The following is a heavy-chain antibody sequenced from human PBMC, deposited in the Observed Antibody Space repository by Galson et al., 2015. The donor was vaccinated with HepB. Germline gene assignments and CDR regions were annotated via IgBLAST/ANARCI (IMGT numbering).Heavy chain of an antibody. CDR3: ARERASWTYYYYYGMDV. CDR1: GFTFSSYV. V-gene: IGHV3-30*04. CDR2: ISFDGSNK. J-gene: IGHJ6*02. D-gene: IGHD3/OR15-3a*01. Sequence: SLRLSCAGSGFTFSSYVMHWVRQAPGKGLEWVALISFDGSNKYYGDSVKGRFTISRDNSKNTLYLQMNSLRAEDTAVYSCARERASWTYYYYYGMDVWGQGTTVTVSS.